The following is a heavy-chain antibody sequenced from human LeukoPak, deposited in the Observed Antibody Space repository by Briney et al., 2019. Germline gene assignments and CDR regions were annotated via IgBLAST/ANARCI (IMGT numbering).Heavy chain of an antibody. V-gene: IGHV5-51*01. J-gene: IGHJ4*02. CDR1: GYSFTNYW. Sequence: GESLKISCKGSGYSFTNYWIGWVRQMPGKGLEWMGIIYPGDSDTRYNPSFQGQVTISADKSSSTAYLQWSSLKASDTAMYYCARQDGYGLYYFDFWGQGTLDTVSS. CDR3: ARQDGYGLYYFDF. D-gene: IGHD5-18*01. CDR2: IYPGDSDT.